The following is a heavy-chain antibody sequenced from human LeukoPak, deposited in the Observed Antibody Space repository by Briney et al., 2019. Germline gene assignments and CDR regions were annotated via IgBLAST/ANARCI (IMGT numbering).Heavy chain of an antibody. Sequence: PGGSLRLSCAASGFTFSSYSMNWVRQAPGKGLEWVSYISSSSSTIFYADSVKGRFTISRDNAKNSLYLQMNSLRAEDTAVYYCAREGGLLPHAFDIWGQGTMVTVSS. CDR2: ISSSSSTI. V-gene: IGHV3-48*01. CDR1: GFTFSSYS. D-gene: IGHD2-15*01. CDR3: AREGGLLPHAFDI. J-gene: IGHJ3*02.